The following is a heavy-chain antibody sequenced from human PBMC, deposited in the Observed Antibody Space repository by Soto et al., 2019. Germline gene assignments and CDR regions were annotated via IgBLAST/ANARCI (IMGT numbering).Heavy chain of an antibody. J-gene: IGHJ4*02. D-gene: IGHD1-26*01. V-gene: IGHV1-69*01. CDR3: ASGWGEVGGTAPPAY. Sequence: QVQLVQSGAEVKKPGSSVKVSCKASGGTFSRYAISWVRQAPGQGLEWMGGIIPIFGKANYAQKFQGRVTITADESTYTAYMDLSSLGSDDTAVYSCASGWGEVGGTAPPAYWGQGTTVTVSS. CDR1: GGTFSRYA. CDR2: IIPIFGKA.